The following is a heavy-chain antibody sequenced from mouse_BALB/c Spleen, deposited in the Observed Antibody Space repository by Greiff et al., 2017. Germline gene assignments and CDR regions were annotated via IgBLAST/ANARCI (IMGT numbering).Heavy chain of an antibody. J-gene: IGHJ3*01. V-gene: IGHV5-15*02. CDR2: ISNLAYSI. CDR3: ARDGYGFAY. Sequence: EVNLVESGGGLVQPGGSRKLSCAASGFTFSDYGMAWVRQAPGKGPEGVAFISNLAYSIYYADTVTGRFTISRENAKNTLYLEMSSLRSEDTAMYYCARDGYGFAYWGQGTLVTVSA. D-gene: IGHD2-2*01. CDR1: GFTFSDYG.